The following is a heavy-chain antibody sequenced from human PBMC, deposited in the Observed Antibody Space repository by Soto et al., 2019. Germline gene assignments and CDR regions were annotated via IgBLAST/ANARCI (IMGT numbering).Heavy chain of an antibody. CDR1: GGTFSSFA. V-gene: IGHV1-69*01. J-gene: IGHJ5*02. D-gene: IGHD2-2*01. CDR3: ARGDTHQLLRGWFDP. Sequence: QVQLVQSGAEVKKPGSSVNVSCKASGGTFSSFAFSWVRQAPGQGLEWMGDIIPIFGKTSYAQKFQGRVTMTADESTFTAYLELSSLTSDDTAVYYGARGDTHQLLRGWFDPWGQGTLVIVSS. CDR2: IIPIFGKT.